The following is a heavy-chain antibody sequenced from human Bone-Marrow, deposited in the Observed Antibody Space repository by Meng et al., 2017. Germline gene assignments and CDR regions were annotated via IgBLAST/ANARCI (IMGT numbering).Heavy chain of an antibody. CDR2: INPNSGGT. CDR1: GYTFTGYY. V-gene: IGHV1-2*06. D-gene: IGHD3-9*01. J-gene: IGHJ4*02. CDR3: ASDLSYIPYFDWLFLSPYFDY. Sequence: ASVKVSCKASGYTFTGYYMHWVRQAPGQGLEWMGRINPNSGGTNYAQKFQGRVTMTRYTSISTAYMELSRLRSDATAVYYCASDLSYIPYFDWLFLSPYFDYWGQGTLVTVSS.